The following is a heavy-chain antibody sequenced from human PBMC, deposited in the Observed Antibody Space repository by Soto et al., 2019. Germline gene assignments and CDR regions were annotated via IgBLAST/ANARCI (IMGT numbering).Heavy chain of an antibody. Sequence: LRLSCVASGYTFNSHEMNWIRQTPGKRLEWISSVSGSGTTKYADSVKGRFTISRDNAHKSIYLQMNSLRVEDTGVYYCARGGIHWGQGALVTVSS. CDR3: ARGGIH. CDR2: VSGSGTT. CDR1: GYTFNSHE. J-gene: IGHJ4*02. D-gene: IGHD6-13*01. V-gene: IGHV3-48*03.